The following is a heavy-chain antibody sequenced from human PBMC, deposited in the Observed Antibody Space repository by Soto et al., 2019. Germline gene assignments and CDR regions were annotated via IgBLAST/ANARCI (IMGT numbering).Heavy chain of an antibody. Sequence: EVQLLESGGGLVQPGTSLRLSCAASGFTSSGFTFSSYAMSWVRQAPGKGLEWVSSITGSGDNTYYADSVKGRFTISRDTSKNTLFLQMSSLRAEDTAVYYCAKDRAAVAPRVRFDPWGQGTLVTVSS. CDR1: GFTFSSYA. J-gene: IGHJ5*01. CDR3: AKDRAAVAPRVRFDP. CDR2: ITGSGDNT. V-gene: IGHV3-23*01. D-gene: IGHD6-19*01.